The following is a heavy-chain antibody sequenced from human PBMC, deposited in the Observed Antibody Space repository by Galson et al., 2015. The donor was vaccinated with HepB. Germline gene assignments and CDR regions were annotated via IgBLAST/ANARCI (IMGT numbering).Heavy chain of an antibody. V-gene: IGHV4-34*01. CDR3: ARGPYCSGGSCPPHHDAFDI. CDR2: INHDGNT. Sequence: SETLSLTCAVYGGSFSGYYWSWIRQPPGKGLEWIGEINHDGNTDYNPSLKGRVTILVDTSKNQFSLKLRFMTAADTAVYYCARGPYCSGGSCPPHHDAFDIWGQGTMVTVSS. J-gene: IGHJ3*02. CDR1: GGSFSGYY. D-gene: IGHD2-15*01.